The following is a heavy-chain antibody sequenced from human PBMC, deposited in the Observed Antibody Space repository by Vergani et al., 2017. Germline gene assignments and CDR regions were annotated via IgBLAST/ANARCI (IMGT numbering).Heavy chain of an antibody. CDR2: IYPGDSDT. CDR3: ARSHGYCSSTSCYTDNWFDP. D-gene: IGHD2-2*02. V-gene: IGHV5-51*03. CDR1: GYSFTSHW. J-gene: IGHJ5*02. Sequence: EVQLVQSGAEVKKPGESLKISCKGSGYSFTSHWIGWVRQMPGKGLEWMGIIYPGDSDTRYSPSFQGQVTISAAKSISTAYLQWCSLKASDTAMYYCARSHGYCSSTSCYTDNWFDPWGQGTLVTVSS.